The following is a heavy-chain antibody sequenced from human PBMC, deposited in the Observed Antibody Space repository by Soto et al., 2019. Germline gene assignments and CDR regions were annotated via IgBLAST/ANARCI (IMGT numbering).Heavy chain of an antibody. J-gene: IGHJ6*03. Sequence: SETLSLTCTVSGGSISSSSYYWGWIRQPPGKGLEWIGSIYYSGSTYYNPSLKSRVTISVDTSKNQFSLKLSSVTAADTAVYYCFAPLTYYYYYMDVWGKGTTVTGSS. CDR1: GGSISSSSYY. CDR3: FAPLTYYYYYMDV. CDR2: IYYSGST. V-gene: IGHV4-39*01. D-gene: IGHD7-27*01.